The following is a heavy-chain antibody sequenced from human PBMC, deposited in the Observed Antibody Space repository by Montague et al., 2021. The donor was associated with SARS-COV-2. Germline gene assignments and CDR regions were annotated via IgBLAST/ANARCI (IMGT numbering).Heavy chain of an antibody. CDR3: ARDCYDYGSGSYQRWFDP. J-gene: IGHJ5*02. CDR1: ISSSRYY. Sequence: SETLSLTCTVSISSSRYYWDWIRQPPGKGLEWIGSIFYSGNTSYTPSLKSRATISVDTSKNQFSLKLSSVTAADTAVYYCARDCYDYGSGSYQRWFDPWGQGTLVTVSS. D-gene: IGHD3-10*01. CDR2: IFYSGNT. V-gene: IGHV4-39*07.